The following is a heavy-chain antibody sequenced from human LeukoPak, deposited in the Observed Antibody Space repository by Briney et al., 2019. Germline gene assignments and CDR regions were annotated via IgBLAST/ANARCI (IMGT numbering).Heavy chain of an antibody. D-gene: IGHD3-22*01. Sequence: PGRSLRLSCRASGFTFGDYAMTWVRQAPGKGLEWVGFIRSKGYGGTTECAASVKGRFTISRDDSQSIAYLQMNSLKAEDTALYYCTRAGYNYDGGGYYTYWGQGTLVTVSS. CDR2: IRSKGYGGTT. J-gene: IGHJ4*02. CDR3: TRAGYNYDGGGYYTY. V-gene: IGHV3-49*04. CDR1: GFTFGDYA.